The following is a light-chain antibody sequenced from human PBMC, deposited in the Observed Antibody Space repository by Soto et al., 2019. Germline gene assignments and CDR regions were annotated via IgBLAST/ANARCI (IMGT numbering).Light chain of an antibody. Sequence: DSVMTQFPLSLSVTPGEPASISCRSSQSLLHSNGYNYLDWYVQKPGQSQQLLIYLGSNRASGVPDRFSGSGSGTDFTLKISTVEAEDVGVYYCMQALQIRVEFGQGTKVEIK. V-gene: IGKV2-28*01. CDR2: LGS. CDR1: QSLLHSNGYNY. J-gene: IGKJ1*01. CDR3: MQALQIRVE.